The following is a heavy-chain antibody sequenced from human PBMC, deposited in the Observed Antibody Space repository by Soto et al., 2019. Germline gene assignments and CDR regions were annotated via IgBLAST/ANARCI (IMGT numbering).Heavy chain of an antibody. D-gene: IGHD2-15*01. CDR2: IPYDGSNK. J-gene: IGHJ5*02. CDR1: GFTFSSYA. V-gene: IGHV3-30-3*01. CDR3: ASEVTDCSGGSCYSGVPNWFDP. Sequence: GGSLRLSCAASGFTFSSYAMHWVRQAPGKGLEWVAVIPYDGSNKYYADSVKGRFTISRDNSKNTLYLQMNSLRAEDTAVYYCASEVTDCSGGSCYSGVPNWFDPWGQGTLVTVSS.